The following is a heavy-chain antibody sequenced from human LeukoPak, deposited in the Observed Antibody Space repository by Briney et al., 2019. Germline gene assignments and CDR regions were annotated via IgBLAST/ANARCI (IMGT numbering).Heavy chain of an antibody. V-gene: IGHV4-34*01. D-gene: IGHD3-10*01. Sequence: SETLSLTCTVYGGSFSGYYWSWIRQPPGKGLDWIGEINHSGSTNYNPSLKSRVTISVDPSKNQFSLKLSSVTAADTAVYYCARGYGPGSYYHYWGQGTLVTVSS. J-gene: IGHJ4*02. CDR1: GGSFSGYY. CDR3: ARGYGPGSYYHY. CDR2: INHSGST.